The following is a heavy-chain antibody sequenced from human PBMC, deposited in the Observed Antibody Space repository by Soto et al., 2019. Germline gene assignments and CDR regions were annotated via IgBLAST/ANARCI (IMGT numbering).Heavy chain of an antibody. Sequence: QVQLQESGPGLVKPSQTLSLTCTVSGGSISSGGYYWSWIRQHPGKGLEWIGYIYYSGSTYYTPSLKSRVTISVDTSKNQFSLKLSSVTAADTAVYYCARDHIVVVTAKNYYYYGMDVWGQGTTFTVSS. CDR2: IYYSGST. D-gene: IGHD2-21*02. CDR3: ARDHIVVVTAKNYYYYGMDV. CDR1: GGSISSGGYY. J-gene: IGHJ6*02. V-gene: IGHV4-31*03.